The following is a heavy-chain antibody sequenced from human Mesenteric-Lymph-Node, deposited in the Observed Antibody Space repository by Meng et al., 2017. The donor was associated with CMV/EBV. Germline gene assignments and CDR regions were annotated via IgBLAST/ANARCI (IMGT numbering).Heavy chain of an antibody. Sequence: GESLKISCAASGFAFSRFWMSWVRQAPGKGLEWVANIKQDGSQKYYVDSVKGRFTISRDNAKNSLYLQMNSLRAEDTAVYYCARDKNYDILTGYYLSFADYWGQGTLVTVSS. CDR2: IKQDGSQK. V-gene: IGHV3-7*01. D-gene: IGHD3-9*01. J-gene: IGHJ4*02. CDR1: GFAFSRFW. CDR3: ARDKNYDILTGYYLSFADY.